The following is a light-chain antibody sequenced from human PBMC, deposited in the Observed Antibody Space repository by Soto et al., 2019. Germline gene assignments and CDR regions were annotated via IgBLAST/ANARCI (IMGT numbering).Light chain of an antibody. CDR2: GAF. CDR1: QSVSYN. Sequence: EIVMTQSPATLSVSPGERATLSCRASQSVSYNLAWYQQKPGQGPRLLIYGAFTRATGIPARFSGSGSGTEFTLTISSLQSEDFAVYYCQQYKNWPPLTVGGGTKVEIK. CDR3: QQYKNWPPLT. V-gene: IGKV3-15*01. J-gene: IGKJ4*01.